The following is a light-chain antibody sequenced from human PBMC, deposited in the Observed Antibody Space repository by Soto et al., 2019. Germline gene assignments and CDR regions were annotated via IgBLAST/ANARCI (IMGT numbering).Light chain of an antibody. J-gene: IGLJ1*01. V-gene: IGLV2-23*02. CDR3: CSYAGSSTPYV. Sequence: QSALTQPASVSGSPGQSIAISCTGTSSDVGGYNYVSWYQQHPGKAPKLMIYDVSKRPSGVSNRFSGSKSGNTASLTISELQAEDEADYYCCSYAGSSTPYVFGTGTKVPVL. CDR2: DVS. CDR1: SSDVGGYNY.